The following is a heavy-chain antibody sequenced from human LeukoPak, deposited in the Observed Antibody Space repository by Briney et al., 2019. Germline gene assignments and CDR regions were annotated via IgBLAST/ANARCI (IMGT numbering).Heavy chain of an antibody. CDR2: INPSGGST. Sequence: ASVKVSCTASGYTFTSYYLHWVRQAPGQGLAWMGMINPSGGSTTYAQKFQGRVTMTRDTSISTAYVELSRLRSDDTAVYYCARDSSGWYVAFDIWGQGTMVTVSS. D-gene: IGHD6-19*01. J-gene: IGHJ3*02. V-gene: IGHV1-46*01. CDR3: ARDSSGWYVAFDI. CDR1: GYTFTSYY.